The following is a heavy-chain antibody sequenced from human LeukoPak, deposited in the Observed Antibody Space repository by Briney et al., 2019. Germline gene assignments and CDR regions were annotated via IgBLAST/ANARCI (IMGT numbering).Heavy chain of an antibody. CDR2: ITSNGEST. J-gene: IGHJ4*01. CDR3: AKDQGSGHGSYTWGTFDY. D-gene: IGHD3-3*01. Sequence: PGGSLRLSCSASGFTFSNYAMLWVRQAPGKGLEYVSVITSNGESTVYADSVKGRFTISRDNSRNTLYLQMNSLRAEDTAVYYCAKDQGSGHGSYTWGTFDYWGPETLVTVFS. CDR1: GFTFSNYA. V-gene: IGHV3-64*04.